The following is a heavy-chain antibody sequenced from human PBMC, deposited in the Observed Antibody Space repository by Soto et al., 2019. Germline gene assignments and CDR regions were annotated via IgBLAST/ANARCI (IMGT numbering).Heavy chain of an antibody. J-gene: IGHJ4*02. D-gene: IGHD3-10*01. Sequence: ASVRVSCKASGYRFINYYMHWVRQTPGQGLEWLGIVNPGGGSADYGHKFQGRVTMTTDTSTSTVYMELSSLRSEDTAMYLCARDRGEEVTKYFSDYWGQGTLVTVSS. CDR1: GYRFINYY. CDR3: ARDRGEEVTKYFSDY. V-gene: IGHV1-46*01. CDR2: VNPGGGSA.